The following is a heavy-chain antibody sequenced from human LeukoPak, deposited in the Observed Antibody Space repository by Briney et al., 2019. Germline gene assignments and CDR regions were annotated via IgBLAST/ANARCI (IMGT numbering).Heavy chain of an antibody. Sequence: ASVKVSCKVSGYTLTELSMHWVRQAPGKGLEWMGGFDPEDGETIYAQKFQGRVTMTEDTSTDTAYMELSSLRSEDTAVYYCATDRGVAAAGTYYYYMDVWGKGTTVIVSS. CDR1: GYTLTELS. CDR2: FDPEDGET. V-gene: IGHV1-24*01. CDR3: ATDRGVAAAGTYYYYMDV. J-gene: IGHJ6*03. D-gene: IGHD6-13*01.